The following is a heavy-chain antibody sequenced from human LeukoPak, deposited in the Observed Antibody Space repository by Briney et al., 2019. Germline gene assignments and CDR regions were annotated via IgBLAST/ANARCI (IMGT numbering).Heavy chain of an antibody. CDR1: GFTFSSFA. CDR3: ARDIADAFDI. CDR2: ISGSDGGT. Sequence: GGSLRLSCAASGFTFSSFAMTWVRQAPGKGLEWVSLISGSDGGTYYADSVKGRLTISRDNSKNTLYLQVNSLRTEDTAVYYCARDIADAFDIWGQGTMVTVSS. D-gene: IGHD6-13*01. J-gene: IGHJ3*02. V-gene: IGHV3-23*01.